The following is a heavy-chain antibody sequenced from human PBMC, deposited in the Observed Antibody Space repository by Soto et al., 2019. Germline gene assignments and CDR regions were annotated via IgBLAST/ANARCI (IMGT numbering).Heavy chain of an antibody. V-gene: IGHV2-5*02. D-gene: IGHD2-15*01. CDR3: VNSRRLCDGGSCDYSWFDP. J-gene: IGHJ5*02. CDR2: IYWDDDK. Sequence: QITLKESGPTLVKPTQTLTLTCTFSGFSLTTSGMGVGWIRQPPGKALELLALIYWDDDKRYSTSLKSRLTITKYTAKNQVVLTMTNMDPVDTATYYCVNSRRLCDGGSCDYSWFDPWGQGALVTVSS. CDR1: GFSLTTSGMG.